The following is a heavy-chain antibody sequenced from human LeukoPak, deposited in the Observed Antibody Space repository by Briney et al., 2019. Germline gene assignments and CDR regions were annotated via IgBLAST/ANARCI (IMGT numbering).Heavy chain of an antibody. CDR1: GYTFTRYY. Sequence: ASVKVSCKASGYTFTRYYMHWVRQAPGQGLEWMGMISPSGGSTTYAQKFQGRVTMTRDMSTSTVYMELNSLRSEDTAVYYCASPYYYGSGSPRDAFDIWGQGTMVTVSS. J-gene: IGHJ3*02. D-gene: IGHD3-10*01. CDR2: ISPSGGST. CDR3: ASPYYYGSGSPRDAFDI. V-gene: IGHV1-46*01.